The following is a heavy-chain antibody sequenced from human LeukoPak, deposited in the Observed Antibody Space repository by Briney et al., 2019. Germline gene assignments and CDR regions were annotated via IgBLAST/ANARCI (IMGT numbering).Heavy chain of an antibody. D-gene: IGHD5-24*01. CDR1: GFTFSSYW. V-gene: IGHV3-7*01. CDR3: ARDTGWLQLQDYFDN. J-gene: IGHJ4*02. CDR2: IKQDGSEK. Sequence: GGSLRLSCAASGFTFSSYWMSWVRQAPGKGLEWVANIKQDGSEKYYVDSVKGRFTISRDNAKNSLYLQMNSLRAEDTAVYYCARDTGWLQLQDYFDNWGQGTLVTVSS.